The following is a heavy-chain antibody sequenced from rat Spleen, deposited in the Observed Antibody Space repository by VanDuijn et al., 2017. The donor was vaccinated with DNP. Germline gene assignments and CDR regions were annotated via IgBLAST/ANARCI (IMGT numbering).Heavy chain of an antibody. CDR1: GFTFSNYY. D-gene: IGHD1-1*01. CDR3: TTSGPY. CDR2: ITHSGNNT. Sequence: EVQLVESGGGLVQPGRSLKLSCAASGFTFSNYYMAWVRQAPGKGLEWVASITHSGNNTYYPDSVKGRFTISRDNAKSTLYLQMDSLRSEDTATYYCTTSGPYWGQGVMVTVSS. J-gene: IGHJ2*01. V-gene: IGHV5-27*01.